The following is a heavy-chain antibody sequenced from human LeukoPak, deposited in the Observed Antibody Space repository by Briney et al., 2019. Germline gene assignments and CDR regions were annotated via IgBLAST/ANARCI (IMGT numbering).Heavy chain of an antibody. J-gene: IGHJ4*02. D-gene: IGHD1-1*01. CDR3: ARVQDLGTIDY. Sequence: GGSLRLSCAASGFTFSSNWMHWVRQAPGKGLVWVSRINTDGSSTSYADSVKGRFTISRDNAKNTLYLQMNSLRAEDTAVYYCARVQDLGTIDYWGQGTLVTVSS. CDR1: GFTFSSNW. CDR2: INTDGSST. V-gene: IGHV3-74*01.